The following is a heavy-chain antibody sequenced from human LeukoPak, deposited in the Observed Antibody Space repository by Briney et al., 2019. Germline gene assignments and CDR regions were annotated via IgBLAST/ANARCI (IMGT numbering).Heavy chain of an antibody. Sequence: PGGSLRLSCAASGFTVSSNYMSWVRQAPGKGLEWVSVIYSGGSTYYADSVKGRFTISRDNSKNTLYLQMNSLRAEDTAVYYCAKGVRGVIIPLDYWGQGTLVTVSS. CDR2: IYSGGST. J-gene: IGHJ4*02. V-gene: IGHV3-53*01. CDR1: GFTVSSNY. CDR3: AKGVRGVIIPLDY. D-gene: IGHD3-10*01.